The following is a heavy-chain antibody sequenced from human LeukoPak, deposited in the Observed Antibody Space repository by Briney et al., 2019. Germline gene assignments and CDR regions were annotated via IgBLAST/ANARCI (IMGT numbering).Heavy chain of an antibody. CDR3: GVRDTSDYYVF. V-gene: IGHV3-23*01. CDR2: TGSNGVT. Sequence: GGSPRHSRTGSGFTFWTSALRWVRPAPGKGLEWVSATGSNGVTYYADPVKGRFTIPCGNSKNALYLPMNGPSADDRAGYYCGVRDTSDYYVFRGQGTLVSDCS. J-gene: IGHJ4*02. CDR1: GFTFWTSA. D-gene: IGHD3-22*01.